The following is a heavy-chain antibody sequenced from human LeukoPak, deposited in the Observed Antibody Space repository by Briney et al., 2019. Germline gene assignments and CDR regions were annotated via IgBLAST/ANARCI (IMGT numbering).Heavy chain of an antibody. J-gene: IGHJ4*02. V-gene: IGHV3-66*01. CDR2: IYSDGST. D-gene: IGHD5-12*01. Sequence: GSLRLSCAASGVTVSSNYMNWVRQAPGRGLEWVSIIYSDGSTYYAESVKGRFTISRDNSKNTLYLQMNSLRAEDTAVYYCAGGRLRANFDYWGQGTLVTVSS. CDR1: GVTVSSNY. CDR3: AGGRLRANFDY.